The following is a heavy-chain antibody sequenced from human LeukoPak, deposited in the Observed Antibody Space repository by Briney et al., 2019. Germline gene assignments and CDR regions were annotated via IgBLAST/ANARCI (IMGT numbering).Heavy chain of an antibody. D-gene: IGHD1-26*01. V-gene: IGHV3-23*01. CDR3: AKTLRELSGGAFDI. Sequence: PPGGSLRLSCSASGFSFSSYAMSWVRQAPGKGLEWVSGISASGGSTYYVDSVKGRFTISRDNSKNTLYLQMNSLRAEDTAVYYCAKTLRELSGGAFDIWGQGTMVTVSS. CDR2: ISASGGST. J-gene: IGHJ3*02. CDR1: GFSFSSYA.